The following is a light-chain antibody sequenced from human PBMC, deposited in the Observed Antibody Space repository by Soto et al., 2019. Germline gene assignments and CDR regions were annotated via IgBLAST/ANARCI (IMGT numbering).Light chain of an antibody. CDR1: RSDVGGYDY. CDR2: DVI. V-gene: IGLV2-11*01. Sequence: QSALTQPRSVSGSPVQSVSISCTGARSDVGGYDYVSWYQQHPDKAPKVIIYDVINRPSGVPDRFSGSKSGNTASLTISGLQSDDEADYYCCSYSGIYSYVLGPGTKVTV. J-gene: IGLJ1*01. CDR3: CSYSGIYSYV.